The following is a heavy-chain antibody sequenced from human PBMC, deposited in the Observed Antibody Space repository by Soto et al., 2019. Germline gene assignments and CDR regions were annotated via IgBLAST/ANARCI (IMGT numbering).Heavy chain of an antibody. Sequence: QLHLQESGPGLVKPSETLSLTCTVSGGSISTNSHYWGWVRQPPGTGLESIGSIYYSGSTYYNPSIKSRVTISIDTSKNQFSLKLSSVTAADTAVYYCARRRSSSSFLDYWGQGTMVTVSS. CDR1: GGSISTNSHY. CDR2: IYYSGST. D-gene: IGHD6-6*01. V-gene: IGHV4-39*01. J-gene: IGHJ4*02. CDR3: ARRRSSSSFLDY.